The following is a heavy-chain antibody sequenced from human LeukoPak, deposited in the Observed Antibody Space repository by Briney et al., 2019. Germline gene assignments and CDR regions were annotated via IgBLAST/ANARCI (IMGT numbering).Heavy chain of an antibody. D-gene: IGHD3-16*01. V-gene: IGHV1-69*05. J-gene: IGHJ4*02. CDR2: IIPIFGTA. Sequence: GASVKVSCKASGYTFTSYDINWVRQATGQGLEWMGRIIPIFGTANYAQKFQGRVTITTDESTTTAYMELSSLRSEDTAVYYCASGSGMITFGGVQFDYWGQGTLVTVSS. CDR3: ASGSGMITFGGVQFDY. CDR1: GYTFTSYD.